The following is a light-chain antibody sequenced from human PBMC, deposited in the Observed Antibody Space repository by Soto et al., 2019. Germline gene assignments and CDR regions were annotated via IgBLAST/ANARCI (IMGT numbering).Light chain of an antibody. J-gene: IGKJ2*01. Sequence: IVLTQSPGTLSVSPGETVTLSCRASQSVTSSNLAWYQQKPGQAPRLLIYGASYRATGIADKFSGSGSGADFSLTISRLEPEDFEVYYCQHYGASHYMFGQGTKLEIK. CDR1: QSVTSSN. V-gene: IGKV3-20*01. CDR2: GAS. CDR3: QHYGASHYM.